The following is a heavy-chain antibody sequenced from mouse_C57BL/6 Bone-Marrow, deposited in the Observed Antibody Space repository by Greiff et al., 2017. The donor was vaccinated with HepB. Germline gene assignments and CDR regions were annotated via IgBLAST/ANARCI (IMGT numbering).Heavy chain of an antibody. V-gene: IGHV3-6*01. CDR2: ISYDGSN. J-gene: IGHJ3*01. CDR1: GYSITSGYY. CDR3: ARGNPRLAY. Sequence: VEESGPGLVKPSQSLSLTCSVTGYSITSGYYWNWIRQFPGNKLEWMGYISYDGSNNYNPSLKNRISSTRDTSKNQFFLKLNSVTTEDTATYYCARGNPRLAYWGQGTLVTVSA.